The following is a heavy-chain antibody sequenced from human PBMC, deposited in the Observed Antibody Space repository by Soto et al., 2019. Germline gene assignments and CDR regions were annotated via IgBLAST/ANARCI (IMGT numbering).Heavy chain of an antibody. CDR1: GGTFSSYA. V-gene: IGHV1-69*13. CDR2: VIPIFGTA. D-gene: IGHD3-16*02. Sequence: SVKVSCKASGGTFSSYAISWVRQAPGQGLEWMGGVIPIFGTANYAQKFQGRVTITADESTSTAYMELSSLRSEDTAVYYCARDYDYVWGSYRLTSWFDPWGQGTLVTVSS. CDR3: ARDYDYVWGSYRLTSWFDP. J-gene: IGHJ5*02.